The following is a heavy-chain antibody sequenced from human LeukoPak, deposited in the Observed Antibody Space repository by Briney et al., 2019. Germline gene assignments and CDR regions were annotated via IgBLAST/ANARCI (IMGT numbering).Heavy chain of an antibody. J-gene: IGHJ4*02. Sequence: GGSLRLSCAASGFTFNTYTMNWVRQAPGKGLEWVSYIRSSGNTIYYADSVKGRFTISRDNAKNSVYLQMNSLRDEDTAVYYCARYGSYPEAFDYWGQGTLVTVSS. CDR2: IRSSGNTI. D-gene: IGHD1-26*01. V-gene: IGHV3-48*02. CDR3: ARYGSYPEAFDY. CDR1: GFTFNTYT.